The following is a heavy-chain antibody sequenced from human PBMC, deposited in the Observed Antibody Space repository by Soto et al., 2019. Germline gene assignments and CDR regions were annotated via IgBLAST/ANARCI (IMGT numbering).Heavy chain of an antibody. J-gene: IGHJ6*02. V-gene: IGHV3-74*01. D-gene: IGHD4-17*01. Sequence: GGPLRVRYAAAGCNFSSYGMHWVRQAPGKGLEWVSRIYYDGSNTSYADSVKGRFTISRDNAKNTLYLQMNSLRAEDTAVYYCARGGTTVVTWGDYYYGMDVWGQGTTVTVSS. CDR3: ARGGTTVVTWGDYYYGMDV. CDR2: IYYDGSNT. CDR1: GCNFSSYG.